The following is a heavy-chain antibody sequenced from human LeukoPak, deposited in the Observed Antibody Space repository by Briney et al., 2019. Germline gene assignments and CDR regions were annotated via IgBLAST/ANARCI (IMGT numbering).Heavy chain of an antibody. CDR1: GFTFSSYG. D-gene: IGHD3-10*01. V-gene: IGHV3-33*01. J-gene: IGHJ5*02. CDR3: ARREAGVRGVIQYNWFDP. CDR2: IWYDGSNK. Sequence: GGSLRLSCAASGFTFSSYGMHWVRQAPGKGLEWVAVIWYDGSNKYYADSVKGRFTISRDNSKDTLYLQMNSLRAEDTAVYYCARREAGVRGVIQYNWFDPWGQGTLVTVSS.